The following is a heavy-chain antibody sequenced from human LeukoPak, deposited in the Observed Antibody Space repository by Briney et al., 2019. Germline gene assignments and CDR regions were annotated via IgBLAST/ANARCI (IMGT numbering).Heavy chain of an antibody. CDR1: GFTFSDYG. V-gene: IGHV3-30*02. CDR2: IRYDGGNK. D-gene: IGHD2-21*02. CDR3: AKDLAYCDAGDCY. Sequence: GGSLRLSCAASGFTFSDYGMHWVRQAPGKGLEWVAFIRYDGGNKYYADSVKGRFTISRDNAKNTLYLQMNSLRPEDTAVYYCAKDLAYCDAGDCYWGQGTLVTVSS. J-gene: IGHJ4*02.